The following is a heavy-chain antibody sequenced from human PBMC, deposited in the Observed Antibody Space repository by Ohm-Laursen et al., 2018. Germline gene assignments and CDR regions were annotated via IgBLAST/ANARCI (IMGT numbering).Heavy chain of an antibody. CDR2: INHSGST. Sequence: SQTLSLTCAVYGGSFSGHYWSWIRQPPGKGLEWIGEINHSGSTKYNPSLKSRVTISLDTSKNQFSLKLSSVAAADTAMYYCARVRSYYDISGYYFGVDYWGQGTLVTVSS. J-gene: IGHJ4*02. D-gene: IGHD3-22*01. CDR3: ARVRSYYDISGYYFGVDY. CDR1: GGSFSGHY. V-gene: IGHV4-34*01.